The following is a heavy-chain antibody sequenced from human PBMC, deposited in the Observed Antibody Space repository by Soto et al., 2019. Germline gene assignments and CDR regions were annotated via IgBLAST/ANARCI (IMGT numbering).Heavy chain of an antibody. CDR2: IYYSGST. V-gene: IGHV4-31*03. Sequence: QVQLQESGPGLVKPSQTLSLTCSVSGGSISSGGYYWSWIRQHPGKGLEWIAYIYYSGSTYYNPSIKSRVHRSVDTSKNQFSLKPSSVTAADTAMYYCAREPCGGDCYGYYYHGMDVWGQGTTVTVSS. CDR3: AREPCGGDCYGYYYHGMDV. CDR1: GGSISSGGYY. D-gene: IGHD2-21*02. J-gene: IGHJ6*02.